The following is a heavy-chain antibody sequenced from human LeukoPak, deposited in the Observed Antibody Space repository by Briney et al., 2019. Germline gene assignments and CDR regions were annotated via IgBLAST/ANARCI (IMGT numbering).Heavy chain of an antibody. CDR2: IIPIFGTA. J-gene: IGHJ5*02. CDR3: ARDLGRGSSWYNWFDR. CDR1: GGTFSSYA. D-gene: IGHD6-13*01. V-gene: IGHV1-69*01. Sequence: GSSVKVSCKASGGTFSSYAISGVRQAPGQGLEWMGGIIPIFGTANYAQKFQGRVTITADESTSTAYMELSSLRSEDTAVYYCARDLGRGSSWYNWFDRWGQGTLVTVSS.